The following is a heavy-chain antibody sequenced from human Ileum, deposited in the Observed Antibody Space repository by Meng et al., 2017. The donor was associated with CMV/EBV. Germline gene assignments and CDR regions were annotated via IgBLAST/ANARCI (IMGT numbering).Heavy chain of an antibody. J-gene: IGHJ4*02. Sequence: VSCSGNYWSWNRQPAGKGLEWIGEINHSESTNYTPSLKSRVTISVDTSKNQFSLKLSSVTAADTAVYYCARTGYSSSSRFGLGAFYYWGQGTLVTVSS. CDR2: INHSEST. D-gene: IGHD6-6*01. CDR1: VSCSGNY. CDR3: ARTGYSSSSRFGLGAFYY. V-gene: IGHV4-34*01.